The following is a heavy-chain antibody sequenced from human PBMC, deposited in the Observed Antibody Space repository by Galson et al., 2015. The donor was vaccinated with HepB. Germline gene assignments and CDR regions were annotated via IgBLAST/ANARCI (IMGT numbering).Heavy chain of an antibody. CDR3: ARGRRYYYDSSGYTIEYYFDY. V-gene: IGHV1-8*01. CDR1: GYTFTSYD. D-gene: IGHD3-22*01. J-gene: IGHJ4*02. Sequence: SVKVSCKASGYTFTSYDINWVRQATGQGLEWMGWMNPNSGNTGYAQKFQGRVTMTRNTSISTAYMELSSLRSEDTAVYYCARGRRYYYDSSGYTIEYYFDYWGQGTLVTVSS. CDR2: MNPNSGNT.